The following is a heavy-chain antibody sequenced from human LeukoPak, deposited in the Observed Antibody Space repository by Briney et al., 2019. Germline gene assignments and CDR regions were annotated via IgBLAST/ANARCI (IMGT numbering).Heavy chain of an antibody. CDR1: GFTFSSYA. J-gene: IGHJ4*02. CDR3: ARDRFALQLGFYFDY. V-gene: IGHV3-30*04. CDR2: ISYDGSNK. Sequence: GRSLRLSCAASGFTFSSYAMHWVRQAPGKGLEWVAVISYDGSNKYYADSVKGRFTISRDNSKNTLYLQMNSLRAEDTAVYYCARDRFALQLGFYFDYWGQGTLVTVSS. D-gene: IGHD5-24*01.